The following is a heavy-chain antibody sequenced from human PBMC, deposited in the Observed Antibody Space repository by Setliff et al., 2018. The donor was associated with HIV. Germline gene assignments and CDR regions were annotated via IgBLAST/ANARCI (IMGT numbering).Heavy chain of an antibody. CDR3: ARARERWKPFAFDY. Sequence: SETLSLTCTVSGGIISSDSFFWSWIRQPAGKGLEWIGHISATGSTNYNPSLKSRVTMSLDTSKNQFSLNLNSVTAADAAVYFCARARERWKPFAFDYWGQGTLVTVSS. CDR1: GGIISSDSFF. D-gene: IGHD1-1*01. J-gene: IGHJ4*02. CDR2: ISATGST. V-gene: IGHV4-61*09.